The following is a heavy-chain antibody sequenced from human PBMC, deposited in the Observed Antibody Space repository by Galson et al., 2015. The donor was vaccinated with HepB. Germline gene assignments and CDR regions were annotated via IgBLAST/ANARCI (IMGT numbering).Heavy chain of an antibody. CDR1: GYSFTNYW. CDR3: ARQSEWFGESKGSDY. D-gene: IGHD3-10*01. J-gene: IGHJ4*02. CDR2: IYPGDSDT. Sequence: QSGAEVKKPGESLKISCKASGYSFTNYWIGWVRQVPGKGLEWMGIIYPGDSDTRYSPSFQGQVTISADKSISTAHLLWSSLKASDTAMYYCARQSEWFGESKGSDYWGQGTLVTVSS. V-gene: IGHV5-51*01.